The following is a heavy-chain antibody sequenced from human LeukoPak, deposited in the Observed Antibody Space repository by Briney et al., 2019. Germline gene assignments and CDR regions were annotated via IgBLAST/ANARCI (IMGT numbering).Heavy chain of an antibody. CDR1: GDSFSSNSAA. V-gene: IGHV6-1*01. D-gene: IGHD1-1*01. J-gene: IGHJ6*03. Sequence: SQTLSLTCAISGDSFSSNSAAWNWIRQSPSRGLEWLGRTYYRSKWYNDYAVSVKSRITINPDTSKNQFSLQLHSVTPEDTAVYYCARQRRVKTTWGYYYYMDVWGKGTTVTVSS. CDR2: TYYRSKWYN. CDR3: ARQRRVKTTWGYYYYMDV.